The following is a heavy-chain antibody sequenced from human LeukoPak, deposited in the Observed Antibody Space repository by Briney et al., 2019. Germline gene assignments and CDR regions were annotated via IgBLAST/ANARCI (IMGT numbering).Heavy chain of an antibody. CDR1: GFTFSSYW. CDR2: LKQDGSEK. J-gene: IGHJ4*02. CDR3: ARSGVLRFLEWAYDY. Sequence: GGSLRLSCAASGFTFSSYWMSWVRQAPGNGLDWVANLKQDGSEKYYVDSVKGRFTISRDNAKNSLYLQMNSLRAEDTAVYYCARSGVLRFLEWAYDYWGQGTLVTVSS. D-gene: IGHD3-3*01. V-gene: IGHV3-7*01.